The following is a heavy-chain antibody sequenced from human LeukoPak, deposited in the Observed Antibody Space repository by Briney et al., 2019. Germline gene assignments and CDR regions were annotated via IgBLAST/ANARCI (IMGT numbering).Heavy chain of an antibody. D-gene: IGHD5-24*01. V-gene: IGHV3-66*01. CDR1: GFTFSTNA. CDR3: ARWGEQRWLQFGD. J-gene: IGHJ4*02. CDR2: IYSGGST. Sequence: PGGSLRLSCAASGFTFSTNAMSWVRQAPGKGLEWVSVIYSGGSTYYADSVKGRFTISRDNSKNTLYLQMNSLRAEDTAVYYCARWGEQRWLQFGDWGQGTLVTVSS.